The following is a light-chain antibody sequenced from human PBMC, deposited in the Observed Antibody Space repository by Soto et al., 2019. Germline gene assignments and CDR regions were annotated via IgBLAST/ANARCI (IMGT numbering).Light chain of an antibody. V-gene: IGLV2-14*01. CDR3: SSYTSSITLV. J-gene: IGLJ2*01. Sequence: QSALTQPASVSGSPGQSITISCTGTSSDVGGYNYVSWYQHHPGKAPKLMIYDVSNRPSGVSSRFSGSKSGNTASLTISGLQAEDEADYYCSSYTSSITLVFGGGTKVTVL. CDR2: DVS. CDR1: SSDVGGYNY.